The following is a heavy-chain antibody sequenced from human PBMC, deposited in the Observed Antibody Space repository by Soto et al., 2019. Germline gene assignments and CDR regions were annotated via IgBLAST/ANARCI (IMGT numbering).Heavy chain of an antibody. CDR1: GGSISSSSYY. CDR3: ARHEIAVAGTRYNWFDP. Sequence: SETLSLTCTVSGGSISSSSYYWGWIRQPPGKGLEWIGSIYYSGSTYYNPSLKSRVTISVDTSKNQFSLKLSSVTAAATAVYYWARHEIAVAGTRYNWFDPWGQGTLVTVSS. CDR2: IYYSGST. D-gene: IGHD6-19*01. J-gene: IGHJ5*02. V-gene: IGHV4-39*01.